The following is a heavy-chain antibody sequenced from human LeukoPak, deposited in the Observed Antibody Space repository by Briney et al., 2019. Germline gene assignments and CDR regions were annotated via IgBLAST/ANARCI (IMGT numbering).Heavy chain of an antibody. Sequence: SETLSLTCAVYGGSFSGYYWSWIRQPPGKGLEWIGEINHSGSTNYNPSLKSRVTISVDTSKNQFSLKLSSVTAADTAVYYCARVLGGYSFDYWGQGTLVTVSS. V-gene: IGHV4-34*01. CDR1: GGSFSGYY. D-gene: IGHD6-25*01. CDR2: INHSGST. CDR3: ARVLGGYSFDY. J-gene: IGHJ4*02.